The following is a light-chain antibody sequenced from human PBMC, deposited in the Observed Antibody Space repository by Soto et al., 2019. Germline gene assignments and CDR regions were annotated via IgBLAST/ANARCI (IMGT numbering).Light chain of an antibody. V-gene: IGKV1-5*03. CDR2: KAS. CDR1: QSISSW. J-gene: IGKJ1*01. Sequence: DIQMNQSPSTLSASVGDRVTITCRASQSISSWLAWYQQKPGKAPKLLIYKASSLESGVPSRFSGSGSGTEFTLTISSLQPDDFATYYRQQYNSYPWTFGQGTKVEIK. CDR3: QQYNSYPWT.